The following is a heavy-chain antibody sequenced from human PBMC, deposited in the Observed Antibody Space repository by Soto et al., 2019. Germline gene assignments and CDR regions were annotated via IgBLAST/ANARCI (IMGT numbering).Heavy chain of an antibody. V-gene: IGHV4-59*01. CDR2: IYYSGST. J-gene: IGHJ3*02. CDR3: AKDTDPLAYCGGDCYVHAFDI. CDR1: GGSISSYY. Sequence: SETLSLTCSVSGGSISSYYWSWIRQPPGKGLEWIGYIYYSGSTNYNPSLKSRVTISVDTSKNQFSLYLQMNSLRAEDTALYYCAKDTDPLAYCGGDCYVHAFDIWGQGTMVTVSS. D-gene: IGHD2-21*01.